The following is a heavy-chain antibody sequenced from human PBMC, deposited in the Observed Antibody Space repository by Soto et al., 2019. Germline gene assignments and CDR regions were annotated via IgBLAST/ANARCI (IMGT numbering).Heavy chain of an antibody. CDR1: GFTFRTYT. V-gene: IGHV3-21*01. CDR3: ARDRGYDAHDYYYNAMDV. CDR2: IRGFSPYT. J-gene: IGHJ6*02. D-gene: IGHD2-15*01. Sequence: PGGSLRLSCISSGFTFRTYTMNWVRQAPGKVLERVSGIRGFSPYTFYAESVKGRFTISRDNAKNSLCLQMNSLRAEDTAVYYCARDRGYDAHDYYYNAMDVWGQGTTVTVSS.